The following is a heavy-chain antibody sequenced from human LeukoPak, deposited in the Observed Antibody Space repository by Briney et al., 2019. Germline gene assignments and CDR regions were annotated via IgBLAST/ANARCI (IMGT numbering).Heavy chain of an antibody. V-gene: IGHV1-69*05. D-gene: IGHD1-14*01. J-gene: IGHJ4*02. CDR3: ARDQPPEGPDY. CDR1: GGTFSSYA. Sequence: ASVKVSCNASGGTFSSYAISWVRQAPGQGLEWMGGIIPIFGTANYAQKFQGRVTITTDESTSTAYMELSSLRSEDTAVYYCARDQPPEGPDYWGQGTLVTVSS. CDR2: IIPIFGTA.